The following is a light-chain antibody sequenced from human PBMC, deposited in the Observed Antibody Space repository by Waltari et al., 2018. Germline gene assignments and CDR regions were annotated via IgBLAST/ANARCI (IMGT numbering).Light chain of an antibody. CDR2: DAS. J-gene: IGKJ4*01. Sequence: IVFTQSPPTLYLSPGERATLSCRASQSVSSYLAWYQQKPGQAPRLLIYDASNRATGIPARFSGSGSGTDFTLTISSLEPEDFAVYYCQQRSNWPLTFGGGTKVDIK. CDR1: QSVSSY. V-gene: IGKV3-11*01. CDR3: QQRSNWPLT.